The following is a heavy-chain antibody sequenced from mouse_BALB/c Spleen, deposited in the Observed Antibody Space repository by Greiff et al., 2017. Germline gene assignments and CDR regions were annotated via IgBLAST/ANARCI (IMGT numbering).Heavy chain of an antibody. CDR1: GFNIKDTY. J-gene: IGHJ2*01. V-gene: IGHV14-3*02. CDR2: IDPANGNT. D-gene: IGHD2-3*01. CDR3: AREGWLLRNDY. Sequence: EVMLVESGAELVKPGASVKLSCTASGFNIKDTYMHWVKQRPEQGLEWIGRIDPANGNTKYDPKFQGKATITADTSSNTAYLQLSSLTSEDTAVYYCAREGWLLRNDYWGQGTTLTVSS.